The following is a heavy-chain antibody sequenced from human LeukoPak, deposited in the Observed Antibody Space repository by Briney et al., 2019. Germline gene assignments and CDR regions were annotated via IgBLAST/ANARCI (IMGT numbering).Heavy chain of an antibody. CDR1: GFTFSSYW. D-gene: IGHD5-18*01. J-gene: IGHJ4*02. V-gene: IGHV3-7*01. Sequence: GGSLRLSCAASGFTFSSYWMSWVRQAPGKGLEWVANIKQDGSEKYYVDSVKGRFTISRDNAKNSLYLQMNSLRAEDTAVYYCARIFRRGYSYGYYFDYWGQGTLVTVSS. CDR2: IKQDGSEK. CDR3: ARIFRRGYSYGYYFDY.